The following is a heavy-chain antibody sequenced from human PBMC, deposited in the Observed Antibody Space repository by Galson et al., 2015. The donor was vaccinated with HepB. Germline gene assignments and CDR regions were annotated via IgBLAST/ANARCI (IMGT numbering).Heavy chain of an antibody. CDR1: GYIFTSYG. D-gene: IGHD3-10*01. CDR3: ARGPWFGELTGILVLQH. J-gene: IGHJ1*01. CDR2: INPYNGGI. V-gene: IGHV1-18*01. Sequence: SCKASGYIFTSYGITWVRQAPGQGLEWVGGINPYNGGINYAQILQTRVTMTTDTSTSTAYMELRSLRSDDTAVYYCARGPWFGELTGILVLQHWGQGTLVTVSS.